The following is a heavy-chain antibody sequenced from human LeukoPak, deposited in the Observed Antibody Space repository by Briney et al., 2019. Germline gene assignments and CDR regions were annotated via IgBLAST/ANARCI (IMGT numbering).Heavy chain of an antibody. CDR2: IYYDRSNK. Sequence: PGGSLRLSCASSVFTFISYGMHWVRQAPGKGLEWVAVIYYDRSNKYYADSVNGRFTISRDNSKNTFYLQMNSLTAEDTAVYYCARDALGYCSSTSCYPFDYWGQGTVVTVSS. CDR3: ARDALGYCSSTSCYPFDY. J-gene: IGHJ4*02. D-gene: IGHD2-2*01. CDR1: VFTFISYG. V-gene: IGHV3-33*01.